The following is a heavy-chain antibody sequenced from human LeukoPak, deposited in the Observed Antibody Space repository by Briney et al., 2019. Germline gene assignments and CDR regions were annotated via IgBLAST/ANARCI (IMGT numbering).Heavy chain of an antibody. CDR3: AKLPQGGGDHYYIEV. J-gene: IGHJ6*03. V-gene: IGHV3-23*01. D-gene: IGHD2-21*02. CDR1: GFTFSTCG. Sequence: GGSVRLSCAAAGFTFSTCGMSWVRQAPGKGLEWVSAISGNGYYTYYADSVKGRFTISRDNSKNTLFLQMNSLRAEDTAVYFCAKLPQGGGDHYYIEVWGKGTTVTVSS. CDR2: ISGNGYYT.